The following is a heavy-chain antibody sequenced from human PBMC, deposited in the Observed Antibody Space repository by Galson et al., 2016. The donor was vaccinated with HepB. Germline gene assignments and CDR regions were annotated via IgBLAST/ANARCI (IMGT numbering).Heavy chain of an antibody. CDR1: GFTFNDYA. D-gene: IGHD2-21*01. V-gene: IGHV3-23*01. CDR2: ITYSSDDT. J-gene: IGHJ3*02. Sequence: SLRLSCAASGFTFNDYAMSWVRQAPGKGPEWVSCITYSSDDTFYADSVKGRFAISRDNSKNTLYLQLTSLSVEDTAVYFCVRDGGETYHWPRAFDIWGQGTMVTVSS. CDR3: VRDGGETYHWPRAFDI.